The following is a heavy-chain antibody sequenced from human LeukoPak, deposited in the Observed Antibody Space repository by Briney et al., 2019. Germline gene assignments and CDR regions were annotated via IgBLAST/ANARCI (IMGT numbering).Heavy chain of an antibody. D-gene: IGHD5-24*01. CDR2: IHQSGST. V-gene: IGHV4-34*01. CDR3: ARSRGWLQSHPLGH. J-gene: IGHJ5*02. CDR1: GGSFSGYY. Sequence: SETLSLTCAVYGGSFSGYYWSWIRQPPGKGLEWIGEIHQSGSTNYNPSLKSRVTISLDTSKNQFSLKLSSVTAADTAVYYCARSRGWLQSHPLGHWGQGALVTVSS.